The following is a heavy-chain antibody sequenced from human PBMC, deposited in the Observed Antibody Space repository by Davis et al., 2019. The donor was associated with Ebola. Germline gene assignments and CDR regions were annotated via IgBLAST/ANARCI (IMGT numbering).Heavy chain of an antibody. CDR1: GFTFSTYD. D-gene: IGHD3-10*01. V-gene: IGHV3-48*02. CDR2: ISGGGSTM. J-gene: IGHJ4*02. Sequence: PGGSLRLFCAASGFTFSTYDMNWVRQAPGKGLEWLSKISGGGSTMYYADCAKGRFTISRENAKNSLYLQMNSLRDEDTAVYYCARDWFGETDWGQGTLVTVSS. CDR3: ARDWFGETD.